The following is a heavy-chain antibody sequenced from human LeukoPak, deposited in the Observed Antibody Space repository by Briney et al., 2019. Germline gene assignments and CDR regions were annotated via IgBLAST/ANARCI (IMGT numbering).Heavy chain of an antibody. J-gene: IGHJ4*02. CDR1: GGSISSGGYY. CDR2: IYYSGST. Sequence: SETLSLTCTVSGGSISSGGYYWSWIRQHPGKGLEWIGYIYYSGSTYYNPSLKSRVTISVDTSKNQFSLKLSSVTAADTAVYYCARGHYGDLTSHFDYWGQGTLVTVSS. CDR3: ARGHYGDLTSHFDY. D-gene: IGHD4-17*01. V-gene: IGHV4-31*03.